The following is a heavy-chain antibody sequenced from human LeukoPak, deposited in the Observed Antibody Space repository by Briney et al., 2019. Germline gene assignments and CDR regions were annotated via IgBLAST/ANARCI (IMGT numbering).Heavy chain of an antibody. D-gene: IGHD3-3*01. V-gene: IGHV3-23*01. J-gene: IGHJ4*02. CDR3: AKHGYYDFWSGYPY. Sequence: GGSLRLSCAASGFTFSSYAMSWVRQAPGKGLEWVSAISGSGGSTYYADSVKGRFTISRDNSRNSLYLQMNSLRAEDTAVYYCAKHGYYDFWSGYPYWGQGTLVTVSS. CDR2: ISGSGGST. CDR1: GFTFSSYA.